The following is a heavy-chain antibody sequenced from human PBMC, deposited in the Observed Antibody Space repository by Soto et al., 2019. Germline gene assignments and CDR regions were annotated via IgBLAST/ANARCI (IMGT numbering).Heavy chain of an antibody. Sequence: SETLSLTCTVSGGSISTSGYYWSYIRQPPGKGLEWIGSIYYSGSTYYNPSLKSRVTISVDTSKNQFSLKLSSVTAADTAVYYCARRPSGSYFGYWGQGTLVTVSS. CDR1: GGSISTSGYY. V-gene: IGHV4-39*01. J-gene: IGHJ4*02. CDR3: ARRPSGSYFGY. CDR2: IYYSGST. D-gene: IGHD1-26*01.